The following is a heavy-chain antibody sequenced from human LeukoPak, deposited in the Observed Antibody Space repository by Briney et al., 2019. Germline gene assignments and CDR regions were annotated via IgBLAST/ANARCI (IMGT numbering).Heavy chain of an antibody. CDR2: THHSGNT. J-gene: IGHJ4*02. Sequence: SETLSLTCAVSGDSISSSNWWSWVRRPPGKGLEWIGETHHSGNTNYNPSLKSRVTISVDKSKNQFSLKLTSVTAADTAVYYCARHPITRYYDSSGYSAGGPDYWGQGTLVTVSS. CDR1: GDSISSSNW. D-gene: IGHD3-22*01. V-gene: IGHV4-4*02. CDR3: ARHPITRYYDSSGYSAGGPDY.